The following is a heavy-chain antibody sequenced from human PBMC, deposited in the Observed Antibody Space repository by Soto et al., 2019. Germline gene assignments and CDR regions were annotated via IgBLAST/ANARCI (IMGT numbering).Heavy chain of an antibody. Sequence: SVKVSCKASGGTFTSYGISWVRQAPGQGLEWMGWISPYNGNTNYAQNLQGRVTMTTDTSTSTAYMELMRLRSDDTAVYYCARDRQCALWGQGTLVTVSS. CDR1: GGTFTSYG. CDR3: ARDRQCAL. CDR2: ISPYNGNT. J-gene: IGHJ4*02. V-gene: IGHV1-18*01.